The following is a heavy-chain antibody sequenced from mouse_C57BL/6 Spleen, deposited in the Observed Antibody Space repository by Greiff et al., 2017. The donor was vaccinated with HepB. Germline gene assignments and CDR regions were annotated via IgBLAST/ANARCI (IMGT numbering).Heavy chain of an antibody. CDR3: ARHGSPYYYGSSYLDY. D-gene: IGHD1-1*01. J-gene: IGHJ2*01. CDR2: FYPGSGSI. V-gene: IGHV1-62-2*01. Sequence: VKLMESGAELVKPGASVKLSCKASGYTFTEYTIHWVKQRSGQGLEWIGWFYPGSGSIKYNEKFKDKATLTADKSSSTVYMELSRLTSEDSAVYFCARHGSPYYYGSSYLDYWGQGTTLTVSS. CDR1: GYTFTEYT.